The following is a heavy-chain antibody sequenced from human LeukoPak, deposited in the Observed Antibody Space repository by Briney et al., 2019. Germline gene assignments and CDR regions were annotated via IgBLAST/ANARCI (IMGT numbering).Heavy chain of an antibody. V-gene: IGHV4-59*08. CDR1: GGSISSYC. J-gene: IGHJ6*02. D-gene: IGHD6-19*01. CDR2: IYYSGST. CDR3: ARHGYSSGWYDFSGMDV. Sequence: SETLSLTCTVSGGSISSYCWSWIRQPPGKGLEWIGYIYYSGSTNYNPSLKSRVTISVDTSKNQFSLKLSSVTAADTAVYYCARHGYSSGWYDFSGMDVWGQGTTVTVSS.